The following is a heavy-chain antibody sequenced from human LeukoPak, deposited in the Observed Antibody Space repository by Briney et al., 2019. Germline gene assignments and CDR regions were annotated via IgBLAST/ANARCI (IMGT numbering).Heavy chain of an antibody. V-gene: IGHV3-7*01. CDR3: ARESDYDSSGPYYFDY. Sequence: GGSLRLSCAASGFTFSSYWMSWVRQAPGKGLEWVANIKQDGSEKYYVDSVKGRFTISRDNAKNSLYLQMNSLRAEDTAVYYCARESDYDSSGPYYFDYWGQGTLVTVSS. J-gene: IGHJ4*02. D-gene: IGHD3-22*01. CDR2: IKQDGSEK. CDR1: GFTFSSYW.